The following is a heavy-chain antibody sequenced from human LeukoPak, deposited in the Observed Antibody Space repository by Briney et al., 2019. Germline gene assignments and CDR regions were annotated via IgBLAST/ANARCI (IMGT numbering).Heavy chain of an antibody. Sequence: ASVKVSCKASGYTFTGYYMHWVRQAPGQGLEWMGWINPNSGGTNYAQKFQGRVTMTRDTSISTAYMELSGLRSDDTAVYYCAREGGAYYYDSSGYYYPHWGRGTLVTVSS. CDR3: AREGGAYYYDSSGYYYPH. D-gene: IGHD3-22*01. CDR1: GYTFTGYY. V-gene: IGHV1-2*02. J-gene: IGHJ4*02. CDR2: INPNSGGT.